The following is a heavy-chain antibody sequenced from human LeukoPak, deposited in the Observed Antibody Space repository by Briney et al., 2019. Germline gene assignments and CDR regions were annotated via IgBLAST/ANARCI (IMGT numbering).Heavy chain of an antibody. Sequence: SQTLCLTCTVSGGSISSGGYYWSWIRQHPGKGLEWIGYIYYSGSTYYNPSLKSRVTISVDTSKNQFSLKLSSVTAADTAVYYCAREADYDFLSGCYSESHWLDLWGQGNLV. V-gene: IGHV4-31*03. D-gene: IGHD3-3*01. CDR3: AREADYDFLSGCYSESHWLDL. J-gene: IGHJ5*01. CDR2: IYYSGST. CDR1: GGSISSGGYY.